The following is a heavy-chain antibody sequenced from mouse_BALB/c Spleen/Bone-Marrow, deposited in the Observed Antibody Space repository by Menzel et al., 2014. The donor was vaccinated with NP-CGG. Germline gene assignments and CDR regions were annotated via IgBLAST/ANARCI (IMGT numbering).Heavy chain of an antibody. J-gene: IGHJ2*01. CDR1: GFDFSRYW. Sequence: EVQVVESGGGLVQPGGSLKLSCAASGFDFSRYWMSWVRQAPGKGLEWIGEINPDSSTINYTPSLKDKFIISRDNAKNTLYLQMSKVRSEDTALYYCARPLYYYGSSHFDYWGQGTTLTVSS. V-gene: IGHV4-1*02. D-gene: IGHD1-1*01. CDR2: INPDSSTI. CDR3: ARPLYYYGSSHFDY.